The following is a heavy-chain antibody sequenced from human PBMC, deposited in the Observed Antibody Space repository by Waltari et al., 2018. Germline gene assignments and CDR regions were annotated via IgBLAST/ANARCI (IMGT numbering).Heavy chain of an antibody. CDR1: GFTFSSYG. J-gene: IGHJ4*02. CDR3: ARATLYDSSGYSY. Sequence: QVQLVESGGGVVQPGRSLRLSCAASGFTFSSYGMHWVRQAPGKGLEWVAVIWYDGSNKYYADSVKGRFIISRDNSKNTLYLQMNSLRAEDTAVYYCARATLYDSSGYSYWGQGTLVTVSS. V-gene: IGHV3-33*01. D-gene: IGHD3-22*01. CDR2: IWYDGSNK.